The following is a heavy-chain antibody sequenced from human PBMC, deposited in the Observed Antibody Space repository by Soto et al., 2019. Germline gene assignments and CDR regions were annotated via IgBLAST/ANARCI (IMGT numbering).Heavy chain of an antibody. CDR2: ISGSGGST. CDR3: AKDYESFNWQWLALDAFDI. J-gene: IGHJ3*02. CDR1: GFTFSSYA. D-gene: IGHD6-19*01. Sequence: GGSLRLSCAASGFTFSSYAMSWVRQAPGKGLEWVSAISGSGGSTYYADSVKGRFTISRDNSKNTLYLQMNSLRAEDTAVYYCAKDYESFNWQWLALDAFDIWGQRTMVTVSS. V-gene: IGHV3-23*01.